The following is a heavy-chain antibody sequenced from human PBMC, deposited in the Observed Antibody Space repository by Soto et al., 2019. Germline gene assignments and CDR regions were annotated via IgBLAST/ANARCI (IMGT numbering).Heavy chain of an antibody. J-gene: IGHJ6*02. CDR1: GFTFSSYA. V-gene: IGHV3-23*01. CDR3: AGHDTLVFFLTGYPKSFYGMDV. CDR2: ISGSGGST. Sequence: PGGSLRLSCAASGFTFSSYAMSWVRQAPGKGLEWVSAISGSGGSTYYADSVKGRFTISRDNSKNTLYLQMNSLRAEDTAVYYCAGHDTLVFFLTGYPKSFYGMDVWGQGTTVTVSS. D-gene: IGHD3-9*01.